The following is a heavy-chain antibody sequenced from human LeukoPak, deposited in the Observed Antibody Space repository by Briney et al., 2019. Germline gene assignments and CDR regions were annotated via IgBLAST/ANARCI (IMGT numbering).Heavy chain of an antibody. D-gene: IGHD6-6*01. V-gene: IGHV1-69*06. CDR3: ARRPQPYYYYMDV. CDR2: IIPIFGTA. CDR1: GGTFSSYA. J-gene: IGHJ6*03. Sequence: ASVKVSCKASGGTFSSYAISWVRQAPGQGLEWMGGIIPIFGTANYAQKFQGRVTITADKSTSTAYMELSSLRSEDTAVYYCARRPQPYYYYMDVWGKGTTVTVSS.